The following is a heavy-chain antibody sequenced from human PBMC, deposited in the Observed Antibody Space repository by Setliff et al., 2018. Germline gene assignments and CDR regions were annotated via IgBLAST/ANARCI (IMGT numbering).Heavy chain of an antibody. CDR2: IWDDGGNK. D-gene: IGHD5-18*01. CDR3: ARDQGSYGYRAFDF. Sequence: SLRLSCAASGFTFSTYRMHWVRQAPGKGLEWVAVIWDDGGNKYHADSVKGRFTISRDNSKNTLYLQMNSLRPEDTAVYYCARDQGSYGYRAFDFWGQGTLVTVSS. CDR1: GFTFSTYR. V-gene: IGHV3-33*08. J-gene: IGHJ4*02.